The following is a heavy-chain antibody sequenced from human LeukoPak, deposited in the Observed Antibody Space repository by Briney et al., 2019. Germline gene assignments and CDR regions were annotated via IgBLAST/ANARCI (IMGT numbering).Heavy chain of an antibody. Sequence: ASVKVSCKASGYTFTSYAMHWVRQAPGQRLEWMGWINAGNGNTKYSQKFQGRVTITRDTSASTAYMELSSLRSEDTAVYYCARGQVRWLVRGYFDYWGQGTLVTVS. CDR1: GYTFTSYA. CDR2: INAGNGNT. CDR3: ARGQVRWLVRGYFDY. J-gene: IGHJ4*02. D-gene: IGHD6-19*01. V-gene: IGHV1-3*01.